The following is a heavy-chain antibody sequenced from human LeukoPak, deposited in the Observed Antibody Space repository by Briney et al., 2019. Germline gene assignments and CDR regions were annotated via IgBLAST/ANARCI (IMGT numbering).Heavy chain of an antibody. D-gene: IGHD6-19*01. V-gene: IGHV1-46*01. CDR2: INPSGGST. CDR3: AKDWEESGWYFFAFDI. CDR1: GYTFTSCY. Sequence: ASVKVSCKASGYTFTSCYMHWVRQAPGQGLEWMGLINPSGGSTTYAQKFQGRVTMTRDTSTSTVHMELSSLRSEDTAVYYCAKDWEESGWYFFAFDIWGQGTMVTVSS. J-gene: IGHJ3*02.